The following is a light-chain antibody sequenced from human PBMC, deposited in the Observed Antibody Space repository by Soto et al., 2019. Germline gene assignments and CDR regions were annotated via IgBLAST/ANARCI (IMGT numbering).Light chain of an antibody. CDR3: QRYGSSPNT. Sequence: EFVLTQSPGTLSLSPGERATLSCRASQSVSSSYLAWYQQKPGQAPRLLIYGASSRATGIPDRFSASGSGTDFTLTISRLEPEDFAVYYCQRYGSSPNTFGQGTKVEIK. J-gene: IGKJ1*01. V-gene: IGKV3-20*01. CDR1: QSVSSSY. CDR2: GAS.